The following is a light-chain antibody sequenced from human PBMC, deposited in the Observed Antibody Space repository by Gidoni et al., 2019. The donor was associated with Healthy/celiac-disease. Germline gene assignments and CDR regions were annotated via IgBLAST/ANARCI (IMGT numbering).Light chain of an antibody. CDR1: NIGSKN. Sequence: SYELTQPLSVSVALGQTARITCGGNNIGSKNVHWYQQKPGQAPVLVIYRDSNRPSGLPERFSGSNSGNTATLTSSRAQAGDEADYYCQVWDSSNVVFGGGTKLTVL. V-gene: IGLV3-9*01. CDR3: QVWDSSNVV. J-gene: IGLJ2*01. CDR2: RDS.